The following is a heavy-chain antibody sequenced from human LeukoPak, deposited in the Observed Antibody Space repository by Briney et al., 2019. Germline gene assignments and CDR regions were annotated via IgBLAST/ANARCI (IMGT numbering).Heavy chain of an antibody. CDR3: AKEGGGSYVARYYLDY. CDR1: GFTFRNYA. D-gene: IGHD1-26*01. Sequence: GGSLRLSCAASGFTFRNYAMSWVRRAPGKGPEWVSAISGSGNSVNYADSVRGRFTISRDDSKNTLYLQMNSLRAEDTAVYYCAKEGGGSYVARYYLDYWGQGTLVTVSS. CDR2: ISGSGNSV. J-gene: IGHJ4*02. V-gene: IGHV3-23*01.